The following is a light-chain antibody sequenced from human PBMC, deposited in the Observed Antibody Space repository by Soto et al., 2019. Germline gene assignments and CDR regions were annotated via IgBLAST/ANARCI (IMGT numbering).Light chain of an antibody. J-gene: IGKJ2*01. V-gene: IGKV3D-15*01. CDR1: QSISNK. CDR3: QQYSNWPPVYT. CDR2: DAS. Sequence: EILMTQSPATLSVSPGDRATLSCRASQSISNKVAWYQQKPGQSPRLLIYDASTRATGVPARFSGSGSGTEFTLTISSPQSEDFAVYFCQQYSNWPPVYTFGQGTKLDIK.